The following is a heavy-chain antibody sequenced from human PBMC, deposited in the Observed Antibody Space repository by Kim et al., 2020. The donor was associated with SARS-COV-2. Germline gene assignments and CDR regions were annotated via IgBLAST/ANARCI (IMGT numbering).Heavy chain of an antibody. CDR2: ISWNSASI. J-gene: IGHJ6*02. CDR1: GFTLGDYA. Sequence: GGSLRLSCVASGFTLGDYATHWVRQAPGKGLEWVAGISWNSASIGYVDSVKGRFTISRDTAKNSLYLQMNSLRPDDTALYYCAKDLGRRSFVRMASRKYYYGVDVWGQGPTVTVSS. D-gene: IGHD3-16*01. CDR3: AKDLGRRSFVRMASRKYYYGVDV. V-gene: IGHV3-9*01.